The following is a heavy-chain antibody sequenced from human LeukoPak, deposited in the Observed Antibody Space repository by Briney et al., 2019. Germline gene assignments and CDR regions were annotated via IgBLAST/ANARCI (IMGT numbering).Heavy chain of an antibody. CDR1: GGSFSGYY. D-gene: IGHD3-22*01. Sequence: SETLSLTCAVYGGSFSGYYWSWIRQPPGKGLEWIGEINHSGSTNYNPSLKSRVTISVDTSTNQFSLKLSSVTAADTALYYCARVSHSLIVVVWGQGTLVTVSS. CDR3: ARVSHSLIVVV. CDR2: INHSGST. J-gene: IGHJ4*02. V-gene: IGHV4-34*01.